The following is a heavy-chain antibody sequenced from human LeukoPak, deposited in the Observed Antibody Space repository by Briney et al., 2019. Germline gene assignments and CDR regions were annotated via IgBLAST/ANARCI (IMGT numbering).Heavy chain of an antibody. Sequence: TGGSLRLSCAASGFTFSSYEMNWVRQAPGKGLEWVSYISSSGSTIYYADSVKGRFTISRDNAKNSLYLQMNSLRAEDTAVYYCARVALSSYYYYMDVWGKGTTVTVSS. CDR2: ISSSGSTI. V-gene: IGHV3-48*03. CDR1: GFTFSSYE. CDR3: ARVALSSYYYYMDV. J-gene: IGHJ6*03.